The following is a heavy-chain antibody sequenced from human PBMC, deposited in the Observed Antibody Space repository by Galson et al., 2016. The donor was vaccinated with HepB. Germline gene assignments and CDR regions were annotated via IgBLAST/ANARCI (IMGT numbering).Heavy chain of an antibody. CDR1: GLSFSRLG. Sequence: SLRLSCAASGLSFSRLGMHWVRQAPGKGLEWVAVSWFDGSIKYYADSVKGRFTISRDNSKKMFYVQMDSLRVEDTAIYYCAKDLSWNFQSRGMDVWGQGTTVTVSS. CDR2: SWFDGSIK. V-gene: IGHV3-33*03. J-gene: IGHJ6*02. CDR3: AKDLSWNFQSRGMDV. D-gene: IGHD1-7*01.